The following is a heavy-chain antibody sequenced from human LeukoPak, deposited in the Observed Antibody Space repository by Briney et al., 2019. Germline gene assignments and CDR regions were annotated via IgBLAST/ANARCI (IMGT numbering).Heavy chain of an antibody. CDR1: GFTFSDYY. D-gene: IGHD3-10*01. Sequence: GGSLRLSYAASGFTFSDYYMDWVRQAPGKGLEWVGRIRNREKSYTIEYAASVKGRFTISRDDSKNSLYLQMNSLKTEDTAVYYCARRFSGIYSGTDYWGQGTLVTVSS. J-gene: IGHJ4*02. CDR2: IRNREKSYTI. CDR3: ARRFSGIYSGTDY. V-gene: IGHV3-72*01.